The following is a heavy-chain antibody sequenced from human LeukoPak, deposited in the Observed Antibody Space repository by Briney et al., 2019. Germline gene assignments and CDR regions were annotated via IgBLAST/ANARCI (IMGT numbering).Heavy chain of an antibody. V-gene: IGHV1-2*02. CDR3: ARVGIAVAGADY. Sequence: GASVKVSCKASGYTFTGYYMHWVRQAPGQGLEWMGWINPNSGSTNYAQKFQGRVTMTRDTSISTAYMELSRLRSDDTAVYYCARVGIAVAGADYWGQGTLVTVSS. D-gene: IGHD6-19*01. CDR1: GYTFTGYY. J-gene: IGHJ4*02. CDR2: INPNSGST.